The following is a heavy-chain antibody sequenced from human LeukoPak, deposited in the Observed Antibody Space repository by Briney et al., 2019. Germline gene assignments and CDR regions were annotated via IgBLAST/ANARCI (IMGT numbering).Heavy chain of an antibody. CDR3: AKFAVSTKGY. Sequence: GGPLRLSCAASGFTFSGYAMSWVRQAPVKGLEWVSTISDGGGTTYYADSVRGRFTVSRDNSKNALYLQMNGLRAEDTAIYFCAKFAVSTKGYWGQEPWSPSPQ. J-gene: IGHJ4*01. CDR1: GFTFSGYA. CDR2: ISDGGGTT. D-gene: IGHD5/OR15-5a*01. V-gene: IGHV3-23*01.